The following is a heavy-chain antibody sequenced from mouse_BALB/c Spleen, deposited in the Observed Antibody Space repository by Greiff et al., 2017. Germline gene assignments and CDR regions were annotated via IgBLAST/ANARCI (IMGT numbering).Heavy chain of an antibody. D-gene: IGHD1-1*02. CDR3: ARSIGGVGWFAY. CDR2: IYPGSGST. Sequence: VQLQQSGPELVKPGASVKMSCKASGYTFTDYVISWVKQRTGQGLEWIGEIYPGSGSTYYNEKFKGKATLTTDKSSSTAYMQLSRLTSEDSAVYFCARSIGGVGWFAYWGQGTLVTVSA. J-gene: IGHJ3*01. V-gene: IGHV1-77*01. CDR1: GYTFTDYV.